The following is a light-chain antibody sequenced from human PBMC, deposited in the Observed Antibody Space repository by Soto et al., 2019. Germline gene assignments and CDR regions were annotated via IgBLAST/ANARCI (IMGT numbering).Light chain of an antibody. Sequence: QSVLTQPASVCGSPGQSITIACTGTNRDVGSYNLVSWYQQRPGEAPKLIISEVRNRPSGISYRFTGSKSGNTASLTISGLQAEDEADYYCSSYTNTSTLVFGGGTKVTVL. CDR3: SSYTNTSTLV. V-gene: IGLV2-14*01. CDR1: NRDVGSYNL. J-gene: IGLJ3*02. CDR2: EVR.